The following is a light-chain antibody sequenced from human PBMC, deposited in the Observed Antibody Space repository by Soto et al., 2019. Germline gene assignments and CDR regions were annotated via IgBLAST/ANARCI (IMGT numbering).Light chain of an antibody. CDR1: QGISSY. CDR2: AAS. Sequence: AIRMTQSPSSFSASTGDRVTITCRASQGISSYLAWYQQKPGKAPKLLIYAASTLQSGVPSRFSGSGSGTEFTLTISSLQPEDSATYYCLQHNTYPRTFGQGTKVDI. V-gene: IGKV1-8*01. J-gene: IGKJ1*01. CDR3: LQHNTYPRT.